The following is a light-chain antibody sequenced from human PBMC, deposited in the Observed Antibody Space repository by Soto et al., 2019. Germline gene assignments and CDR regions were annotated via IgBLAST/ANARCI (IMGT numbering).Light chain of an antibody. CDR3: QQRSNWPPRFT. V-gene: IGKV3-11*01. CDR2: DAS. J-gene: IGKJ3*01. CDR1: QSVSSY. Sequence: EIVLTQSPATLSLSPGERATLSCRASQSVSSYLAWYQQKPGQAHRLLIYDASNSATGIPARISGSGSGTDFTLTISSLEPEDFAFYYCQQRSNWPPRFTFGPGTKVDIK.